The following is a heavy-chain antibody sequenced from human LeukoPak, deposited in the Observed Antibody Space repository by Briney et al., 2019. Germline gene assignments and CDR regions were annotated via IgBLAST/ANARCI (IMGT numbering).Heavy chain of an antibody. CDR3: ARDYPPGDRSNWFDP. Sequence: ASVKVSCTASGHIFTVDSIHWVRQAPGQGLEWLGWVHLNGGGTYRAQKFQGRVTMTRDTSISTAYMELSRLRSDDTAVYYCARDYPPGDRSNWFDPWGQGTLVTVSS. J-gene: IGHJ5*02. CDR2: VHLNGGGT. CDR1: GHIFTVDS. V-gene: IGHV1-2*02.